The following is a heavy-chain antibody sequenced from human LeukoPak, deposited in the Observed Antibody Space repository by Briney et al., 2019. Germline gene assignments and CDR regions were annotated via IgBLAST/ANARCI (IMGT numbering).Heavy chain of an antibody. CDR3: AARRGYCSGGSCYTFDY. V-gene: IGHV4-59*08. CDR1: GGSISSYY. Sequence: SETLSLTCTVSGGSISSYYWSWIRQPPGKGLEWIGYIYYSGSTNYNPSLKSRVTISVDTSKNQFSLKLSSVTAADTAVYYCAARRGYCSGGSCYTFDYWGQGTLVTVSS. D-gene: IGHD2-15*01. J-gene: IGHJ4*02. CDR2: IYYSGST.